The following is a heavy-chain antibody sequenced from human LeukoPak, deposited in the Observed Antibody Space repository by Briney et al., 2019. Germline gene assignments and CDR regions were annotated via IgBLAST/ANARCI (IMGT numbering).Heavy chain of an antibody. Sequence: GGSLRLSCAASGFTFDDYAMHWVRQAPGKGLELVSGISWNSGSIGYADSVKGRFTISRDNAKNSLYLQMNSLRAEDTALYYCARTVSRYYGMDVWGQRTKVTVSS. CDR3: ARTVSRYYGMDV. CDR1: GFTFDDYA. D-gene: IGHD1-1*01. J-gene: IGHJ6*02. CDR2: ISWNSGSI. V-gene: IGHV3-9*01.